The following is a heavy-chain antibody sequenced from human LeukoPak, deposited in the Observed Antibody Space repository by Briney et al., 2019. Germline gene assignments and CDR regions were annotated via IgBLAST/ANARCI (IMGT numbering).Heavy chain of an antibody. CDR3: ASGDTAMGVY. D-gene: IGHD5-18*01. Sequence: SQTLSLTCTVSGRSISSGSYYWSWIRQPAGKGLEWIGRIYTSGSTNYNPSLKSRVTISVDTSKNQFSLKLSSVTAADTAVYYCASGDTAMGVYWGQGTLVTVSS. V-gene: IGHV4-61*02. CDR1: GRSISSGSYY. J-gene: IGHJ4*02. CDR2: IYTSGST.